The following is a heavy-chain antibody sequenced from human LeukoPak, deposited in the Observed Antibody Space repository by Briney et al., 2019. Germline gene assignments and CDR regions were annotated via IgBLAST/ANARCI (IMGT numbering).Heavy chain of an antibody. CDR1: GFTFSSYG. V-gene: IGHV3-64*01. J-gene: IGHJ4*02. CDR3: ARGYYGSAYFDY. CDR2: ISSNGGST. Sequence: GGSLRLSCAASGFTFSSYGMHWVRQAPGKGLEYVSAISSNGGSTYYANSVKGRFTISRDNSKNTLYLQMGSLRAEDMAVYYCARGYYGSAYFDYWGQGTLVTVSS. D-gene: IGHD3-10*01.